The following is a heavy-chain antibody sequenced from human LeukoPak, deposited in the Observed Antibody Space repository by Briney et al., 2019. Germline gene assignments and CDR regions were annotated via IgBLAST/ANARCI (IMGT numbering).Heavy chain of an antibody. CDR3: ARGDSSGWSLTGSFDY. D-gene: IGHD6-19*01. Sequence: HPGGFLRLSCAASGFTFSSYSMNWVRQAPGKGLEWVSYISSSSSTIYYADSVKGRFTISRDNAKNSLYLQMNSLRAEDTAVYYCARGDSSGWSLTGSFDYWGQGTLVTVSS. CDR2: ISSSSSTI. V-gene: IGHV3-48*01. J-gene: IGHJ4*02. CDR1: GFTFSSYS.